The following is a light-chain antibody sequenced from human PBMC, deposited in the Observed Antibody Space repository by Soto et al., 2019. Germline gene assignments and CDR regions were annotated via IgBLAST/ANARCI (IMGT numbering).Light chain of an antibody. J-gene: IGKJ5*01. CDR3: QQRSNWPPIT. CDR2: GAS. Sequence: EIVLTQSPATLSLSPGERATLSCRASQSITSNYLAWYQQKPGQAPRLLIYGASYRATGIPDRFSGSGSGTDFTLTISSLEPEDFAVYYCQQRSNWPPITFGQGTRLEIK. CDR1: QSITSNY. V-gene: IGKV3-11*01.